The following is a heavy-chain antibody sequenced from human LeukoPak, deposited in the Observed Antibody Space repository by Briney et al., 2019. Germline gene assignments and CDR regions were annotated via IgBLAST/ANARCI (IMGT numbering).Heavy chain of an antibody. CDR3: ARAHYDYGDDY. CDR1: GGYFSGYY. V-gene: IGHV4-34*01. CDR2: INHSGST. D-gene: IGHD4-17*01. J-gene: IGHJ4*02. Sequence: SETLSLTCAVYGGYFSGYYWSWIRQPPGKGLEWIGEINHSGSTNYNPSLKSRVTISVDTSKNQFSLKLSSVTAADTAVYYCARAHYDYGDDYWGQGTLVTVSS.